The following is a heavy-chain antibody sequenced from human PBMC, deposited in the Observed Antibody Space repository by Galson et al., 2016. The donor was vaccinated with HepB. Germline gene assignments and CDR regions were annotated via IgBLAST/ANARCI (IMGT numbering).Heavy chain of an antibody. CDR1: GFTFADYH. Sequence: SLRLSCAASGFTFADYHMIWFRQAPGKGLEWVSFIRPIRYGGTIEYAASVKDRFTISRDDSKNTLYLQMNSLKTEDTAVYYCTTGKGFDAFDFWGRGTMVTVSS. V-gene: IGHV3-49*03. CDR2: IRPIRYGGTI. CDR3: TTGKGFDAFDF. J-gene: IGHJ3*01.